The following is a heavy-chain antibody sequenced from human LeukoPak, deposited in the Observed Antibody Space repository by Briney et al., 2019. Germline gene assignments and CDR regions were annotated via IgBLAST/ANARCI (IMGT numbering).Heavy chain of an antibody. CDR3: ARVSTWGYYYYMDV. CDR1: AGSISSYY. CDR2: IYYSGST. V-gene: IGHV4-59*01. J-gene: IGHJ6*03. Sequence: SETLSLTCTVSAGSISSYYWSWIRQPPGKGLEWIGYIYYSGSTNYNPSLKSRVTISVDTSKNQFSLKLTSVTAADTAVYHCARVSTWGYYYYMDVWGKGTTVTISS. D-gene: IGHD3-16*01.